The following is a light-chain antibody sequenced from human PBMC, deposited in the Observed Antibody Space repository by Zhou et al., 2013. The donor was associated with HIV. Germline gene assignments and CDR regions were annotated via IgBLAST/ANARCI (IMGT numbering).Light chain of an antibody. CDR2: DAS. CDR1: QSVSSY. Sequence: EIVLTQSPATLSLSPGERATLSCRASQSVSSYLAWYQQKPGQAPRLLIYDASNRATGIPARFSGSGSGTDFTLTISSLEPGDFAVYYCQQRSIWPFTFGPWGPKWISN. V-gene: IGKV3-11*01. CDR3: QQRSIWPFT. J-gene: IGKJ3*01.